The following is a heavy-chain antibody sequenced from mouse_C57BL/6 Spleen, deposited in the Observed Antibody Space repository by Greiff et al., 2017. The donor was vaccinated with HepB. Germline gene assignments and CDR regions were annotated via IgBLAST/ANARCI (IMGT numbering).Heavy chain of an antibody. J-gene: IGHJ2*01. CDR2: IYPGDGDT. CDR3: ARSGSLYGSSPYYFDY. D-gene: IGHD1-1*01. CDR1: GYAFSSYW. Sequence: VHLVESGAELVKPGASVKISCKASGYAFSSYWMNWVKQRPGKGLEWIGQIYPGDGDTNYNGKFKGKATLTADKSSSTAYKQLSSLTSEDSAVYFCARSGSLYGSSPYYFDYWGQGTTLTVSS. V-gene: IGHV1-80*01.